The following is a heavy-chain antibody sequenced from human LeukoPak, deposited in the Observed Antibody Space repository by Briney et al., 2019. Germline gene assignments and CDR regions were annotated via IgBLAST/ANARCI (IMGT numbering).Heavy chain of an antibody. D-gene: IGHD5-18*01. CDR3: ARDGSRYSYGFNWFDP. Sequence: SETVSLTCTVSGGSISSYYWSWIRQPPGKGLEWIGDIYYSGSTNYNPSLKSRVTISLDTSKNQFSLRLSSVTAADTAVYYCARDGSRYSYGFNWFDPWGQGTLVTVSS. CDR2: IYYSGST. CDR1: GGSISSYY. J-gene: IGHJ5*02. V-gene: IGHV4-59*01.